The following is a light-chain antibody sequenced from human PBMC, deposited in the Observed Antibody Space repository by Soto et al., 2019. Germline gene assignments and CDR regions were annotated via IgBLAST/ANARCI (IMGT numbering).Light chain of an antibody. CDR2: GAS. CDR1: QSIRSN. Sequence: EIVMTQSPGTLSLSPGERATLSCRASQSIRSNLAWYQQKPGQTPRLLIYGASTGATGIPARFSGSGSGTEFTLTISSLQPEDFATYYCQQSYSTPWTFGQGTKVDI. V-gene: IGKV3-15*01. CDR3: QQSYSTPWT. J-gene: IGKJ1*01.